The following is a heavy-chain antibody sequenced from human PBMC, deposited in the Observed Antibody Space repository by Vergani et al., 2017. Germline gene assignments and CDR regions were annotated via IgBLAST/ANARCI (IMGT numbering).Heavy chain of an antibody. Sequence: QVQLQQWGAGLLKPSETLSLTSPLFSASFTVFFSTWIRQPPWTGLLWSGEINHSVCTNYNPSLKSRVTISVDTSKNQFSLKLSSVTAADTAVYYCARGRGVTTTPFARFWGQGTLVTVSS. J-gene: IGHJ4*02. D-gene: IGHD3-22*01. CDR2: INHSVCT. CDR1: SASFTVFF. V-gene: IGHV4-34*01. CDR3: ARGRGVTTTPFARF.